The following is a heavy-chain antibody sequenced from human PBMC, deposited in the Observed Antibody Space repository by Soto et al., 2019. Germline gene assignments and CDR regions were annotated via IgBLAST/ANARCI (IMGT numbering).Heavy chain of an antibody. J-gene: IGHJ4*02. V-gene: IGHV4-4*07. Sequence: PSETLSLTCIVSGVSVGSYTWSWVRQPANKGLEWIGRVFSSVSATYNPSLKSRVSISMDTPENRISLKLDSVTAADAGVYFCARDGMTTGDTWGPGTLVTVSS. D-gene: IGHD2-21*02. CDR2: VFSSVSA. CDR3: ARDGMTTGDT. CDR1: GVSVGSYT.